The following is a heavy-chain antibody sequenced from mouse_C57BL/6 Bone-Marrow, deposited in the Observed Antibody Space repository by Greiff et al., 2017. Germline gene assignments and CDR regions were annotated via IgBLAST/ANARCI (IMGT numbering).Heavy chain of an antibody. CDR2: IWSGGST. CDR3: ARHYYGSSYWYFDV. Sequence: QVQLQQSGPGLVQPSQSLSITCTVSGFSLTSYGVHWVRQSPGKGLEWLGVIWSGGSTDYNAAFISRLSISKDNSKSQVFFKMNSLQADDTAIYYCARHYYGSSYWYFDVWGTGTTVTVSS. D-gene: IGHD1-1*01. CDR1: GFSLTSYG. V-gene: IGHV2-2*01. J-gene: IGHJ1*03.